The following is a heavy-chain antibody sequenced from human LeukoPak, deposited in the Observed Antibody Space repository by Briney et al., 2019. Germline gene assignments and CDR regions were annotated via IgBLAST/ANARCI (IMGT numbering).Heavy chain of an antibody. Sequence: ASVKVSCKASGYTFTTYAIHWVRQAPGQRLEWMGWINAGNINTEYSQKFQGRVTITRDTSASTVYMELSSLRSEDTAVYYCARDRTYYDSSGPEGWFDHWGQGTLVTVSS. CDR3: ARDRTYYDSSGPEGWFDH. CDR1: GYTFTTYA. V-gene: IGHV1-3*01. CDR2: INAGNINT. J-gene: IGHJ5*02. D-gene: IGHD3-22*01.